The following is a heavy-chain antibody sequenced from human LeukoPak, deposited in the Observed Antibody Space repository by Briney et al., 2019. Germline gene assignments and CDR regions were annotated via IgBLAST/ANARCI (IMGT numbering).Heavy chain of an antibody. CDR3: ARGAPSTTGTTARYYYYYYMDV. CDR1: GASLSSSSYY. D-gene: IGHD1-7*01. CDR2: IYYSGST. J-gene: IGHJ6*03. Sequence: SETLSLTCTVSGASLSSSSYYWGWIRQPPGKGLEWIGTIYYSGSTDYNPSLKSRVTMSVDTSKNQFSLKLSSVTAADTAVYYCARGAPSTTGTTARYYYYYYMDVWGKGTTVTVSS. V-gene: IGHV4-39*07.